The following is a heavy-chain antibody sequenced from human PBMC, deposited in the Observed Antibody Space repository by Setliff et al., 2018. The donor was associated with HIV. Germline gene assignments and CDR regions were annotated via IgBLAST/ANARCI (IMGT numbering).Heavy chain of an antibody. CDR1: GFTFSSYA. D-gene: IGHD6-13*01. CDR3: AKVGSTGWYYFDY. J-gene: IGHJ4*01. V-gene: IGHV3-21*04. CDR2: ISYDSRFI. Sequence: GGSLRLSCAASGFTFSSYAMSWVRQAPGKGLEWVSSISYDSRFIYHADSMKGRFTISRDNAKKLVYLQMNSLRAEDTAIYYCAKVGSTGWYYFDYWGHGTLVTVSS.